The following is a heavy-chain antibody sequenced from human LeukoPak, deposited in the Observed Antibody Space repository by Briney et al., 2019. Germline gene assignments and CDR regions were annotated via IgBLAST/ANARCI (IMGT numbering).Heavy chain of an antibody. J-gene: IGHJ4*02. V-gene: IGHV1-2*02. CDR1: GYTFSGYY. CDR3: AKFDQDWGTFDY. CDR2: IKPDSGDT. Sequence: ASVKVSCKASGYTFSGYYIHWVRQAPGQDLEWMGWIKPDSGDTHYVQKFQGRVTMTRDTSITTAYMELSLSSDDTAVYYCAKFDQDWGTFDYWGQGTVVIVSS. D-gene: IGHD7-27*01.